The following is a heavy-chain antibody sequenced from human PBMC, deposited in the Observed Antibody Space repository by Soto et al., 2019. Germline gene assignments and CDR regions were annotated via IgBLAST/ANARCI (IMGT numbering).Heavy chain of an antibody. CDR3: ARWWSGSRQGFDP. CDR2: IYYSGST. D-gene: IGHD3-3*01. V-gene: IGHV4-31*03. CDR1: GGSISSGDYY. Sequence: QVQLQESGPGLVKHSQTLSLTCTVSGGSISSGDYYWSWIRQHPGKGLEWIGYIYYSGSTYYNPSLRRRVTLSVDTSKNQFSLKLSSVTAADTAVYSCARWWSGSRQGFDPWGKGTLATVSS. J-gene: IGHJ5*02.